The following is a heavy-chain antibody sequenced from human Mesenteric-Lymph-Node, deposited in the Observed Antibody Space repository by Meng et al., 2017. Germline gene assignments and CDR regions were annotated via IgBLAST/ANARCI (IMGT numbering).Heavy chain of an antibody. Sequence: EGQLLESGGGLVQPGGSLRLSCAASGFTFSSYAMSWVRQAPGKGLEWVSAISGSGGSTYYADSVKGRFTISRDNSKNTLYLQMNSLRAEDTAVYYCAKGLRGVQHYNWFDPWGQGTLVTVSS. J-gene: IGHJ5*02. CDR2: ISGSGGST. V-gene: IGHV3-23*01. CDR3: AKGLRGVQHYNWFDP. CDR1: GFTFSSYA. D-gene: IGHD3-10*01.